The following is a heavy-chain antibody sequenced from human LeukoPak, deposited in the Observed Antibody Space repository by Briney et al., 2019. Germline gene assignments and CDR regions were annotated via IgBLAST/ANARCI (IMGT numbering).Heavy chain of an antibody. V-gene: IGHV3-30*18. Sequence: GGSLRLSCAASGFTFSSYGMHWVRQAPGKGLEWVSVISYDGSNKYYADSVKGRFTISRDNSKNTLYLQMNSLRAEDTAVYYCAKEPPHIAAADYWGQGTLVTVSS. D-gene: IGHD6-13*01. CDR3: AKEPPHIAAADY. CDR2: ISYDGSNK. J-gene: IGHJ4*02. CDR1: GFTFSSYG.